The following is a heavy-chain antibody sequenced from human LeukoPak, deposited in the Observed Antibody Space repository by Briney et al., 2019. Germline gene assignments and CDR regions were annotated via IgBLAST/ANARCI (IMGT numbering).Heavy chain of an antibody. V-gene: IGHV3-7*01. Sequence: GGSLRLSCAASGFTFTSYNMNWVRQAPGKGLEGVGHIQPDGREQYPVDSVKGRFTISRDNARNSLFLQMNSLRVEDTAVYYCASQSYARFDRWGQGTLVTVSS. CDR2: IQPDGREQ. D-gene: IGHD3-16*01. J-gene: IGHJ5*02. CDR1: GFTFTSYN. CDR3: ASQSYARFDR.